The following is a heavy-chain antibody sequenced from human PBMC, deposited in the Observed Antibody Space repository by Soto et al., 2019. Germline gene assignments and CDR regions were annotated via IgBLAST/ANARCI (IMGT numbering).Heavy chain of an antibody. CDR1: GGSFSGYY. V-gene: IGHV4-34*01. CDR3: ARGRGYCSSTSCYRPPYYYYYGMGV. J-gene: IGHJ6*02. D-gene: IGHD2-2*01. CDR2: INHSGST. Sequence: SETLSLTCAVYGGSFSGYYWSWIRQPPGKGLEWIGEINHSGSTNYNPSLKSRVTISVDTSKNQFSLKLSSVTAADTAVYYCARGRGYCSSTSCYRPPYYYYYGMGVWGQGTTVTVSS.